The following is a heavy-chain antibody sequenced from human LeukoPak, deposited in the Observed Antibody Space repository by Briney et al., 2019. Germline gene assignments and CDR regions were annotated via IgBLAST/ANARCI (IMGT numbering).Heavy chain of an antibody. D-gene: IGHD3-10*01. CDR3: ARASSITMVRGGPMDV. Sequence: GASVKVSCKASGGTFSSYAISWVRQAPGQGLGWMGWINPNSGGTNYAQKFQGRVTMTRDTSISTAYMELSRLRSDDTAVYYCARASSITMVRGGPMDVWGKGTTVTISS. CDR1: GGTFSSYA. CDR2: INPNSGGT. J-gene: IGHJ6*04. V-gene: IGHV1-2*02.